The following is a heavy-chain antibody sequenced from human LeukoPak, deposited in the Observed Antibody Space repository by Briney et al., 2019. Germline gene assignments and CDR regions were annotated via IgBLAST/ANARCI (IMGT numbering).Heavy chain of an antibody. J-gene: IGHJ4*02. CDR2: ISYDGSNK. CDR1: GFTFSSYA. Sequence: AGVSLRLSCAASGFTFSSYAMHWVRQAPGKGLEWVAVISYDGSNKYYADSVKGRFTISRDNSKNTLYLQMNSLRAEDTAVYYCASPAGRIAVAGTGIQASHWGQGTLVSVSS. D-gene: IGHD6-19*01. V-gene: IGHV3-30-3*01. CDR3: ASPAGRIAVAGTGIQASH.